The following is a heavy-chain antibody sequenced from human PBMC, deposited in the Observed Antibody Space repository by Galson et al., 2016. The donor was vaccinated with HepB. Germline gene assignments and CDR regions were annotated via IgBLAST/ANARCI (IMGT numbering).Heavy chain of an antibody. D-gene: IGHD3-16*01. Sequence: SLRLSCAASGFSFRTFHMSWVRQAPGKGLEWVGHISPAGSYKSYVESVKGRFTFSRDNVKNSLYLQMDSLRAEDTAVYFCARRGEAFDYRGQGTLVTVAS. CDR1: GFSFRTFH. J-gene: IGHJ4*02. V-gene: IGHV3-7*03. CDR2: ISPAGSYK. CDR3: ARRGEAFDY.